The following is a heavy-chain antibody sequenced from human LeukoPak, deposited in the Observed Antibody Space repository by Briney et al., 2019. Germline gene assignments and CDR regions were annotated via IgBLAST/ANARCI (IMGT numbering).Heavy chain of an antibody. Sequence: SETLSLTCAVSGGSISSSNWWSWVRQPPGKGLEWIGEIYHSGSTNYNPSLKSRVTISVDKSKNQFSLKLSSVTAADTAVYYCARGSVAGTYYYYYYMDVWGKGTTVTVSS. D-gene: IGHD6-19*01. CDR2: IYHSGST. J-gene: IGHJ6*03. CDR1: GGSISSSNW. CDR3: ARGSVAGTYYYYYYMDV. V-gene: IGHV4-4*02.